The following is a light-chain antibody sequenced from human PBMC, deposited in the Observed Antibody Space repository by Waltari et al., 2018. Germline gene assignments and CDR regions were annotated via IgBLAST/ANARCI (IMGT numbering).Light chain of an antibody. Sequence: SYELTQPSSVSVSPGQTARITCSGSLLSTKYARWFQQRPGQAPGVVIYKDRERPSGIPERFSGSSSGTTVILTISGAQVEDEADYYCYSATDNNLRVFGGGTKLTVL. CDR3: YSATDNNLRV. CDR1: LLSTKY. CDR2: KDR. J-gene: IGLJ3*02. V-gene: IGLV3-27*01.